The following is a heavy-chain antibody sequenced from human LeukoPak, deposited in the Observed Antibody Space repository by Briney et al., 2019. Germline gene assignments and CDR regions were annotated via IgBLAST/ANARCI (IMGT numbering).Heavy chain of an antibody. J-gene: IGHJ3*02. V-gene: IGHV3-53*01. CDR2: IYSGGST. D-gene: IGHD2-21*01. Sequence: GGSLRLSCAASGFTVSSNYMSWVRQAPGKGLEWVSVIYSGGSTYYADSVKGRFTISRDNSKNTLYLQMNSLRAEDTAVYYCARDFGYSLGAFDIWRQGTMVTVSS. CDR3: ARDFGYSLGAFDI. CDR1: GFTVSSNY.